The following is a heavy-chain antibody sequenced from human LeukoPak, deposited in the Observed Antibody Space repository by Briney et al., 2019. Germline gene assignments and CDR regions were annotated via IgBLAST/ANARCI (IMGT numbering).Heavy chain of an antibody. D-gene: IGHD6-19*01. CDR3: AREEAAVAGTFGFDY. V-gene: IGHV1-69*04. J-gene: IGHJ4*02. CDR2: IIPILGIA. Sequence: SVKVSCKASVCTFSSYTISWVRQAPGQGLEWMGRIIPILGIANYAQKFQGRVTITADKSTSTAYMELSSLRSEDAAVYYCAREEAAVAGTFGFDYGGQGTLVTVSS. CDR1: VCTFSSYT.